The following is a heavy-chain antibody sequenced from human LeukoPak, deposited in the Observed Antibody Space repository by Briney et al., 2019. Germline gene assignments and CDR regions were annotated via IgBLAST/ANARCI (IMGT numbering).Heavy chain of an antibody. D-gene: IGHD3-22*01. Sequence: NPGGSLRLSCAASGFTFSSYSMNWVRQAPGKGLEWVSSISSGSSYIYYADSVKGRFTISRDNAKNSLYLQMNSLRAEDTAVYYCAKNYYDSSGYFYFDYWGQGTLVTVSS. CDR1: GFTFSSYS. CDR3: AKNYYDSSGYFYFDY. J-gene: IGHJ4*02. CDR2: ISSGSSYI. V-gene: IGHV3-21*04.